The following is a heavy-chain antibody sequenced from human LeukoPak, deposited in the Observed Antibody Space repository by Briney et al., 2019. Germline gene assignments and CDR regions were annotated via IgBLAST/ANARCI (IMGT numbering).Heavy chain of an antibody. J-gene: IGHJ4*02. CDR1: GGSISSSNW. D-gene: IGHD6-6*01. CDR2: IYHSGST. Sequence: SETLSLTCAVSGGSISSSNWWSWVRQPPEKGLEWIGEIYHSGSTNYNPSLKSRVTISVDKSKNQFSLRLSSVTAADTAVYYCARWGIAARIDYWGQGTLVTVSS. CDR3: ARWGIAARIDY. V-gene: IGHV4-4*02.